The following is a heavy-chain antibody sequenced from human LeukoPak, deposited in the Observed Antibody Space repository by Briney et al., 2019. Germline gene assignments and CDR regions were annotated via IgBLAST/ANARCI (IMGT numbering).Heavy chain of an antibody. CDR2: ISGSGGST. J-gene: IGHJ4*02. CDR3: ARGTGSGQYYFDY. CDR1: GFTFSSYA. V-gene: IGHV3-23*01. D-gene: IGHD6-19*01. Sequence: GGSLRLSCAASGFTFSSYAMSWVRQAPGKGLEWVSAISGSGGSTYYADSVKGRFTISRDNSKNTLYLQMNSLRAEDTAVYYCARGTGSGQYYFDYWGQGTLVTVSS.